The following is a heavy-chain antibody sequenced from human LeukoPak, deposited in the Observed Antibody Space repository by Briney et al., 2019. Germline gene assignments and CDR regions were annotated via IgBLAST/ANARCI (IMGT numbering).Heavy chain of an antibody. V-gene: IGHV4-34*01. CDR2: INHSGST. D-gene: IGHD6-19*01. CDR3: AGRYSSGWYY. CDR1: GGSISSYS. Sequence: SETLSLTCTVSGGSISSYSWTWIRQPPGKGLEWIGEINHSGSTNYNPSLKSRVTISVDTSKNQFSLKLSSVTAADTAVYYCAGRYSSGWYYWGQGTLVTVSS. J-gene: IGHJ4*02.